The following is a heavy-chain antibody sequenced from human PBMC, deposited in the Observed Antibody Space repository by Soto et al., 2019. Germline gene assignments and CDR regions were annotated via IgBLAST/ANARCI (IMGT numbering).Heavy chain of an antibody. V-gene: IGHV3-30*18. D-gene: IGHD3-22*01. CDR2: ISYDGSNK. Sequence: PGGSLRLSCAASGFTFSSYGMHWVRQAPGKXLEWVAVISYDGSNKYYADSVKGRFTISRDNSKNTLYLQMNSLRAEDTAVYYCAKDQWLTYYYDSSPPLDYWGQGTLVTVSS. CDR3: AKDQWLTYYYDSSPPLDY. J-gene: IGHJ4*02. CDR1: GFTFSSYG.